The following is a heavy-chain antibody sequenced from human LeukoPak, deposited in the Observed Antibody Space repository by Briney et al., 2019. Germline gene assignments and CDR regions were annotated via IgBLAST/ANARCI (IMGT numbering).Heavy chain of an antibody. D-gene: IGHD3-16*01. CDR2: IYSDNT. V-gene: IGHV3-53*01. J-gene: IGHJ5*02. CDR3: ARRPWGRTPWFDP. Sequence: GGSLRLSCTVSGFTVSSNSMSWVRQAPGKGLEWVSFIYSDNTHYSDSVKGRFTISRDNSKNTLYLQMNSLRAEDTAGYYCARRPWGRTPWFDPWGQGTLVTVSS. CDR1: GFTVSSNS.